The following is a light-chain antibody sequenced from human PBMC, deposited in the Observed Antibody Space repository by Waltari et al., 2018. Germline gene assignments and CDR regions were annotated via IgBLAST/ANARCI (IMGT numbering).Light chain of an antibody. Sequence: DIQMTQSPSTLSASVGDKVTITCRASQSVSSWLVWYQQSPGKAPKVLIYKASGLESGVPSRFSGGGSGTEFTLTISSLQPDDFATYYCQQYDNYPWTFGQGTKVEIK. CDR1: QSVSSW. V-gene: IGKV1-5*03. CDR2: KAS. J-gene: IGKJ1*01. CDR3: QQYDNYPWT.